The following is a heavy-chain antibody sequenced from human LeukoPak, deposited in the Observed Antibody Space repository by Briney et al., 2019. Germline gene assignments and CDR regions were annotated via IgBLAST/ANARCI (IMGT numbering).Heavy chain of an antibody. CDR2: IYHTGST. J-gene: IGHJ5*02. CDR1: GGSISSGLYS. V-gene: IGHV4-30-2*01. Sequence: PSETLSLTCDVSGGSISSGLYSWSWIRQPLGRGLEWIGYIYHTGSTYYNPSLKSRVTISVDTSKNQFSLRLSSVAAADTAVYYCARLQYCSGTSCYWFDPWGQGTLVTVSS. D-gene: IGHD2-2*01. CDR3: ARLQYCSGTSCYWFDP.